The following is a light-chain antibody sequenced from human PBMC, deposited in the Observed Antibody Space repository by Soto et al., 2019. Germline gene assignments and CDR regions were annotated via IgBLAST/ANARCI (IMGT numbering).Light chain of an antibody. J-gene: IGLJ2*01. CDR2: SNN. CDR1: SSNIGRNT. Sequence: QSVLTQPPSASGTPGQRVTISCFGSSSNIGRNTVNWYQQLPGTAPKVLIYSNNQRPSGVPDRLSGSKSGTSASLAISGLQSEDEADYYCAAWDDSLNAVVFGGGTKVTVL. CDR3: AAWDDSLNAVV. V-gene: IGLV1-44*01.